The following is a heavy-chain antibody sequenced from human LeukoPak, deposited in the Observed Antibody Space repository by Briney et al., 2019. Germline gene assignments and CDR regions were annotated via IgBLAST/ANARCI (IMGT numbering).Heavy chain of an antibody. CDR1: GFTFSSFG. Sequence: GGSLRLSCAASGFTFSSFGMHWVRQTPGKGLEWVAAISHDGKNKFKADSVKGRFTISRDNSKNTLYLQMGSLRAEDMAVYYCARENTRFGQLYLDYWGQGTLVTVPS. J-gene: IGHJ4*02. V-gene: IGHV3-30*03. CDR3: ARENTRFGQLYLDY. D-gene: IGHD3-10*01. CDR2: ISHDGKNK.